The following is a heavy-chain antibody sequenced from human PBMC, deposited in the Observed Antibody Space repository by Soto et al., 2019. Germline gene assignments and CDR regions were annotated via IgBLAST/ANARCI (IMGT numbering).Heavy chain of an antibody. V-gene: IGHV3-48*02. J-gene: IGHJ6*02. D-gene: IGHD3-10*01. CDR2: ISSSSSTI. Sequence: GGSLRLSCAASGFTFSSYSMNWVRQAPGKGLEWVSYISSSSSTIYYADSVKGRFTISRDNAKNSLYLQMNSLRDEDTAVYYCERGHDYYGSGSYDHRGGYYYGMDVWGQGTTVTVSS. CDR1: GFTFSSYS. CDR3: ERGHDYYGSGSYDHRGGYYYGMDV.